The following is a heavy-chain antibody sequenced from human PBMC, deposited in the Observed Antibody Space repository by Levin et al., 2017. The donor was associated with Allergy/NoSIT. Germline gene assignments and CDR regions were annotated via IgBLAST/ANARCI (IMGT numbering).Heavy chain of an antibody. CDR3: ANSLTNYYYYYGMDV. D-gene: IGHD3-10*01. CDR2: ISGSGGST. CDR1: GFTFSSYA. Sequence: QPGRSLRLSCAASGFTFSSYAMSWVRQAPGKGLEWVSAISGSGGSTYYADSVKGRFTISRDNSKNTLYLQMNSLRAEDTAVYYCANSLTNYYYYYGMDVWGQGTTVTVSS. V-gene: IGHV3-23*01. J-gene: IGHJ6*02.